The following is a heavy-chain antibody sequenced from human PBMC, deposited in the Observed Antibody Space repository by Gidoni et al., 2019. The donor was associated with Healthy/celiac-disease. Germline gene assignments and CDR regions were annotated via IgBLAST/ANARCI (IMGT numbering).Heavy chain of an antibody. V-gene: IGHV4-59*01. D-gene: IGHD3-10*01. CDR2: IYYSGST. CDR3: ARVHYYGSGSYYMDY. J-gene: IGHJ4*02. CDR1: GGSISSYY. Sequence: QVQLQESGPGLVKPSETLSLTFTVSGGSISSYYWSWIRQPPGKGLEWIGYIYYSGSTNYNPSLKSRVTISVDTSKNQFSLKLSSVTAADTAVYYCARVHYYGSGSYYMDYWGQGTLVTVSS.